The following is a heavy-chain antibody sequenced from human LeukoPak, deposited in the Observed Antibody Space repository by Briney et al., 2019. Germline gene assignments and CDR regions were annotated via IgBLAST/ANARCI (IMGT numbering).Heavy chain of an antibody. J-gene: IGHJ4*02. CDR1: GFTFSSYA. V-gene: IGHV3-30*07. CDR3: AKWPPRGQWLVPTRYFDY. Sequence: GGSLRLSCAASGFTFSSYAMHWVRQAPGKGLEWVAVISYDGSNKYYADSVKGRFTISRDNSKNTLYLQMNSLRAEDTAVYYCAKWPPRGQWLVPTRYFDYWGQGTLVTVSS. CDR2: ISYDGSNK. D-gene: IGHD6-19*01.